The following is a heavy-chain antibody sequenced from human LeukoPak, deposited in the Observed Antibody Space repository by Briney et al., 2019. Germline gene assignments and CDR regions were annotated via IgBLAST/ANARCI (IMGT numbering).Heavy chain of an antibody. Sequence: GGSLRLSCAASGFTFSSYSMNWVRQAPGKGLEWVSYISSSSSTIYYADSVKGRFTISRDNAKNSLYLQMNSLRAEDTAVYYCARDVNMITFGGVIVPLDYFDYWGQGTLVTVSS. V-gene: IGHV3-48*04. J-gene: IGHJ4*02. CDR3: ARDVNMITFGGVIVPLDYFDY. D-gene: IGHD3-16*02. CDR1: GFTFSSYS. CDR2: ISSSSSTI.